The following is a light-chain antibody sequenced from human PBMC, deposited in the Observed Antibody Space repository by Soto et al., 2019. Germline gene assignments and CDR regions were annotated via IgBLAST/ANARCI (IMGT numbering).Light chain of an antibody. CDR2: DVS. V-gene: IGKV1-33*01. Sequence: RSSQDIKSNLNWYQQKPGEAPKLLISDVSNLETGVPSRFSGSGCGRHYTCYISSLGIADDPLFQCKRHATHLPWKFPRGTKVDIK. CDR3: KRHATHLPWK. CDR1: QDIKSN. J-gene: IGKJ1*01.